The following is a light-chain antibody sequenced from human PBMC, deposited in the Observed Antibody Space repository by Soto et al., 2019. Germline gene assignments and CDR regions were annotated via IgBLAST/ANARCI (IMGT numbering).Light chain of an antibody. Sequence: ETVLTQAPVTLSVSPGEGATLSCPASQSVGSNLAWYQQKPGQAPRLLIHGASTRATGIPDTFSGSGTATAFTLTISSLQYDDLAVYYCQQYNDWPQTFGQGTKVDIK. V-gene: IGKV3-15*01. CDR3: QQYNDWPQT. CDR2: GAS. CDR1: QSVGSN. J-gene: IGKJ1*01.